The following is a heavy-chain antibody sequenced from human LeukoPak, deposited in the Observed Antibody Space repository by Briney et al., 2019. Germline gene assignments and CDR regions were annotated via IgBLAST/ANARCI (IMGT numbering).Heavy chain of an antibody. CDR2: IYSAGYT. J-gene: IGHJ5*02. D-gene: IGHD3-9*01. CDR3: ASGLPYDILTGYPYSDWFDP. CDR1: GFTVSSNH. Sequence: GGSLRLSCTASGFTVSSNHMSWVRQAPGKGLEWVSVIYSAGYTYYADSVKGRFTISRDNSKNTLFLQMSSLRAEDTAVYYCASGLPYDILTGYPYSDWFDPWGQGTLVTVSS. V-gene: IGHV3-66*01.